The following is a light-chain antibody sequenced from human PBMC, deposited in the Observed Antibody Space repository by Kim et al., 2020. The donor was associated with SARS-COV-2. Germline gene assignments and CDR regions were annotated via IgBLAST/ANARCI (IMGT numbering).Light chain of an antibody. CDR1: KLGDKY. CDR3: QAWDSSTVV. CDR2: QDS. J-gene: IGLJ2*01. Sequence: SVSPVQTASITCSGDKLGDKYVCWYQQKPGQSPVLVIYQDSQRPSGIPERFSGSNSGNTATLTISGTQAMDEADYYCQAWDSSTVVFGGGTQLTVL. V-gene: IGLV3-1*01.